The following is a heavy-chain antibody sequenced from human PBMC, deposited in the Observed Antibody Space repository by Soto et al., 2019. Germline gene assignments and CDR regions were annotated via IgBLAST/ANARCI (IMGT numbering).Heavy chain of an antibody. J-gene: IGHJ4*02. D-gene: IGHD1-26*01. Sequence: RLSCAASGFTFSSYGMHWVRQAPGKGLEWVAVISYDGSNKYYADSVKGRFTISRDNSKNTLYLQMNSLRAEDTAVYYCAASGSLDYWGQGTLVTVSS. CDR2: ISYDGSNK. CDR1: GFTFSSYG. CDR3: AASGSLDY. V-gene: IGHV3-30*03.